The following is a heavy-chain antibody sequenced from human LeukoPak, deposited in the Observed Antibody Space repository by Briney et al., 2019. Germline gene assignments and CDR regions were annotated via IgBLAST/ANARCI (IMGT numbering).Heavy chain of an antibody. CDR2: ISSSSSYI. CDR3: ARSGDYDFWSGYYTEDY. J-gene: IGHJ4*02. CDR1: GFTFSSYS. Sequence: PGRSLRLSCAASGFTFSSYSMNWVRQAPGKGLEWVSSISSSSSYIYYADSVKGRFTISRDNAKNSLYLQMNSLRAEDTAVYYCARSGDYDFWSGYYTEDYWGQGTLVTVSS. D-gene: IGHD3-3*01. V-gene: IGHV3-21*01.